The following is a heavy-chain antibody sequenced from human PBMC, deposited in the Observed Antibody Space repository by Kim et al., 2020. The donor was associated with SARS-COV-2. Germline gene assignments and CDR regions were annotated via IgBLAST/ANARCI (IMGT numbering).Heavy chain of an antibody. CDR1: GFTFSNAW. D-gene: IGHD2-15*01. V-gene: IGHV3-15*01. J-gene: IGHJ4*02. CDR2: IKSKTDGGTT. CDR3: RYAYFDS. Sequence: GGSLRLSCAASGFTFSNAWMSWIRQAPGKGLEWVGHIKSKTDGGTTDDAAPVKGRITSSRDDSKNTVDLQMNSMKTEDTAVYYSRYAYFDSWGQGTLVTVSS.